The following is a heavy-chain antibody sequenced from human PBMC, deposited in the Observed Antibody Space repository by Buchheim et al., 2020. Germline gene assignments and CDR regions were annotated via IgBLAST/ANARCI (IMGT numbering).Heavy chain of an antibody. CDR1: GFSFTSYG. D-gene: IGHD3-3*01. V-gene: IGHV3-33*01. J-gene: IGHJ4*01. Sequence: QVQLVESGGDVVQPGGSLRLSCAASGFSFTSYGMHWVRQAPGKGLEWVSVLWYNGNDKNYADFVTGRFTVSRDTSKNILYLQLNSLSVEDTAVYFCARGASTITRHFDNWGQGTL. CDR2: LWYNGNDK. CDR3: ARGASTITRHFDN.